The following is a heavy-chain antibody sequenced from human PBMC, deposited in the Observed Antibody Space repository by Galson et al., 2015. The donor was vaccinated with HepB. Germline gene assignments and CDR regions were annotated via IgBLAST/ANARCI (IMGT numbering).Heavy chain of an antibody. CDR3: ARRGPVYAIDY. V-gene: IGHV3-11*06. CDR1: GFTFSDYY. Sequence: SLRLSCAASGFTFSDYYMSWIRQAPGKGLEWVSYISSSSSYTNYADSVKGRFTISRDNAKNSLYLQMNSLRAEDTAVYYCARRGPVYAIDYWGQGTLVTVSS. D-gene: IGHD2-8*01. CDR2: ISSSSSYT. J-gene: IGHJ4*02.